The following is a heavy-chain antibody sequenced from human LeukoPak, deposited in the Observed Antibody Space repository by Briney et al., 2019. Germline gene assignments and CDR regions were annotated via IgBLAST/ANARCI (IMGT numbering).Heavy chain of an antibody. CDR1: GFTVSSNY. D-gene: IGHD2-15*01. J-gene: IGHJ4*02. CDR2: IYSDGST. CDR3: AKEKKSGGWPLDY. Sequence: GGSLRLSCAASGFTVSSNYMGWVRQAPGKGLEWVSVIYSDGSTYYTDSVKGRFTISRDNSKNTLSLQMNSLRADDTAVYYCAKEKKSGGWPLDYWGQGALVTVSS. V-gene: IGHV3-53*01.